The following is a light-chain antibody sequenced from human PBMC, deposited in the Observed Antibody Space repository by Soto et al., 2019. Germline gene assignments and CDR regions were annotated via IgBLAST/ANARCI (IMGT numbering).Light chain of an antibody. CDR1: QGISSY. J-gene: IGKJ4*01. CDR2: AAS. V-gene: IGKV1-8*01. Sequence: AIRMTQSPSSLSASTGDRVTITCRASQGISSYLAWYQQKPGKAPKLLIYAASTLQSGVPSRFSGSGSGTDFTLTISCLQSEDFATYCCQQYYSYTRLIFGGGTKVEIK. CDR3: QQYYSYTRLI.